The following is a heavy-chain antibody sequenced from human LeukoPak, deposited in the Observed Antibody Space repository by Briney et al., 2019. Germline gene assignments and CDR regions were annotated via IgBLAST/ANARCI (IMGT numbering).Heavy chain of an antibody. J-gene: IGHJ4*02. CDR3: ARVGYSSSCRTDY. V-gene: IGHV4-34*01. CDR2: INHSGST. CDR1: GGSFSGYY. Sequence: KPSETLSLTCAVYGGSFSGYYWSWIRQPPGKGLEWIGEINHSGSTNYNPSLKSRVTISVDTSKNQFSLKLSSVTAADTAVYYCARVGYSSSCRTDYWGPRTLVTVSS. D-gene: IGHD6-13*01.